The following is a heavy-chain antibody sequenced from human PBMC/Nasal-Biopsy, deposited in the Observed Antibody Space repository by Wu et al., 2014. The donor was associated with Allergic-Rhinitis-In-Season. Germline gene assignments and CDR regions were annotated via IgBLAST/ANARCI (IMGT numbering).Heavy chain of an antibody. J-gene: IGHJ4*02. CDR2: IFHSGTT. CDR3: AAWYVGEFVSPPLTTAYYSAH. CDR1: DSIDGTTYF. Sequence: TLSLTCSVSDSIDGTTYFWGWIRQSPGKGLEWIASIFHSGTTHYNPSLRGRFSISVDTSSNRFSLRLTSVTAADTAVYYCAAWYVGEFVSPPLTTAYYSAHWGPGILVAVSS. V-gene: IGHV4-39*02. D-gene: IGHD3-10*01.